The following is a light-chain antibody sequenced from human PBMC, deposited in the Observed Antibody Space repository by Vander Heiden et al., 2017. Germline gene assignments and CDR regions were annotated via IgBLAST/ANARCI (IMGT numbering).Light chain of an antibody. Sequence: DTVMTQSPDSLAVSLGEMATITFKSSQSVLSTSNNENYLAWYLQKPGQPPKLLIYWASTRESGFPDRFSGSGSGKDFTLTISSLQAEDVAVYYCQQYYSTPRTFGQGTKVEIK. V-gene: IGKV4-1*01. J-gene: IGKJ1*01. CDR1: QSVLSTSNNENY. CDR2: WAS. CDR3: QQYYSTPRT.